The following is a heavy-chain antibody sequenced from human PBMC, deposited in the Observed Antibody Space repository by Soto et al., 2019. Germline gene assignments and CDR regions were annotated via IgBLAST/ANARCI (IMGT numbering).Heavy chain of an antibody. CDR2: ISSSGSTI. CDR1: GFTFSSYE. Sequence: XVSMQLSCAASGFTFSSYEMNWVRQAPGKGLEWVSYISSSGSTIYCADSVKGRFTISRDNAKNSLYLQMNSLRAEDTAVYYCARDRGPPHHTFDYWGQGTLVPVSS. V-gene: IGHV3-48*03. CDR3: ARDRGPPHHTFDY. J-gene: IGHJ4*02.